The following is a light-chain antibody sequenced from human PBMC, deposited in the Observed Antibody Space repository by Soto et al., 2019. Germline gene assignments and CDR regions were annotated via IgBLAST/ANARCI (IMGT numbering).Light chain of an antibody. V-gene: IGLV2-14*01. J-gene: IGLJ1*01. Sequence: QSVLTQPASVSGSAGPAITISCTGTSSDVGGYNYVSWYQQHPGKAPKLMIYDVSNRPSGVSNRFSGSKSGNTASLTISGLQAEDEADYYCCSYTSSNTRQIVFGTGTKVTVL. CDR3: CSYTSSNTRQIV. CDR1: SSDVGGYNY. CDR2: DVS.